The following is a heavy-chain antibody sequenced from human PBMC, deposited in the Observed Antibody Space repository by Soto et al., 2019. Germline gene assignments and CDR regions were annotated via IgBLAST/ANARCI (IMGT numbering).Heavy chain of an antibody. V-gene: IGHV1-69*01. CDR1: GGTFSSYA. J-gene: IGHJ6*02. D-gene: IGHD1-7*01. CDR2: IIPIFGTA. CDR3: ARGITGTTGFYYYYYGMDV. Sequence: QVQLVQSGAEVKKPGSSVKVSCKASGGTFSSYAISWVRQAPGQGLEWMGGIIPIFGTANYAQKFQGRVTITADESTSTDYMELSSLRSEDTAVYYCARGITGTTGFYYYYYGMDVWGQGTTVTVSS.